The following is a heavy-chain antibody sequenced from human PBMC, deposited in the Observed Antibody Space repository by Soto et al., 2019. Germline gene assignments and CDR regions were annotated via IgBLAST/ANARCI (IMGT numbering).Heavy chain of an antibody. CDR1: GFTFSSYA. CDR2: ISGSGGST. V-gene: IGHV3-23*01. Sequence: GGSLRLSCAASGFTFSSYAMSWVRQAPGKGLEWVSAISGSGGSTYYADSVKGRFTISRDNSKNTLYLQMNSLRAEDTAVYYCAKDRFRYSSSPRNWFDPWGQGTLVTVSS. D-gene: IGHD5-18*01. CDR3: AKDRFRYSSSPRNWFDP. J-gene: IGHJ5*02.